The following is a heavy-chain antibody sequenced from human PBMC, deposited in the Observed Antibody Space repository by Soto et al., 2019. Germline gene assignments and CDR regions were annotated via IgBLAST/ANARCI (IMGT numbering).Heavy chain of an antibody. Sequence: QLQLQESGSGLVKPSQTLSLTCAVSGGSISSGGYSWSWIRQPPGKGIEWIGYIYHSGSTYYNPSLKSRVTSSVDRAKNHVTLKLGSVTAADTAVYYCASLYGYHGGYDFDYWGQGTLVTVSS. CDR1: GGSISSGGYS. D-gene: IGHD3-16*01. J-gene: IGHJ4*02. V-gene: IGHV4-30-2*01. CDR3: ASLYGYHGGYDFDY. CDR2: IYHSGST.